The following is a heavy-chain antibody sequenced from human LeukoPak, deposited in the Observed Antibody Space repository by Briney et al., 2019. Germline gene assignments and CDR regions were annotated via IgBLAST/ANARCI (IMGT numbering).Heavy chain of an antibody. D-gene: IGHD5-18*01. V-gene: IGHV4-61*02. J-gene: IGHJ4*02. Sequence: SETLSLTCTVSGGSISSGSYYWSWIRQPAGKGLEWIGRIYTSGSTNYNPSLKSRVTISVDTSKNQFSLKLSSVTAADTAVYYCARGRSIQLWSTHYFDYWGQGTLVTVSS. CDR2: IYTSGST. CDR3: ARGRSIQLWSTHYFDY. CDR1: GGSISSGSYY.